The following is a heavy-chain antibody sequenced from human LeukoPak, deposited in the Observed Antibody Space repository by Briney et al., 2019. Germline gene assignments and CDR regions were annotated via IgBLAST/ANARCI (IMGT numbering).Heavy chain of an antibody. CDR2: IKQDGSEK. D-gene: IGHD3-3*01. CDR1: GFTFSSYA. CDR3: ATRRITLLI. J-gene: IGHJ3*02. Sequence: GGSLRLSCAASGFTFSSYAMSWVRQAPGKGLEWVANIKQDGSEKYYVDSVKGRFTISRDNAKNSLYLQMNSLRAEDTAVYYCATRRITLLIWGQGTMVTVSS. V-gene: IGHV3-7*01.